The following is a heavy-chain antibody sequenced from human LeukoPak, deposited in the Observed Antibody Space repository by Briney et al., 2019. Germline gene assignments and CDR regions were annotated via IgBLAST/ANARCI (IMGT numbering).Heavy chain of an antibody. J-gene: IGHJ4*02. V-gene: IGHV3-30*18. CDR3: AKDHEWEEREPLLSVN. Sequence: GGSLRLSCAASGFTFSSYGMHWVRQAPGKGLEWVAVISYDGSNKYYADSVKGRFTISRDNSKNTLYLQMNSLRAEDTAVYYCAKDHEWEEREPLLSVNWGQGTLVTVSS. D-gene: IGHD1-26*01. CDR2: ISYDGSNK. CDR1: GFTFSSYG.